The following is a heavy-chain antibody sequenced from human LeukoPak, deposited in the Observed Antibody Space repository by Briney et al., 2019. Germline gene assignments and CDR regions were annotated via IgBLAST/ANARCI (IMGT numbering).Heavy chain of an antibody. CDR1: GGSISSSNW. CDR3: ASSFWSGYYHFDY. CDR2: IYHSGST. Sequence: SETLSLTCAVSGGSISSSNWWSWVRQPPGKGLEWIGEIYHSGSTNYNPSLKSRVTMSVDTSKNQFSLKLSSVTAADTAVYYCASSFWSGYYHFDYWGQGTLVTVSS. D-gene: IGHD3-3*01. J-gene: IGHJ4*02. V-gene: IGHV4-4*02.